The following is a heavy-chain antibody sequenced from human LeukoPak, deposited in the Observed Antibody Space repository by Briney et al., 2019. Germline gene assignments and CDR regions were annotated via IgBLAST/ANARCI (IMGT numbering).Heavy chain of an antibody. CDR3: ARRSSSWHQDY. J-gene: IGHJ4*02. CDR2: IYPGDSDT. CDR1: GYRFTNYW. Sequence: GESLKISCKGSGYRFTNYWIGWVRQMPGKGLEWMGIIYPGDSDTRYSPSFQGQVTISADKSISTAYLQWNSLKASDTAMYYCARRSSSWHQDYWGQGTLVTVSS. D-gene: IGHD6-13*01. V-gene: IGHV5-51*01.